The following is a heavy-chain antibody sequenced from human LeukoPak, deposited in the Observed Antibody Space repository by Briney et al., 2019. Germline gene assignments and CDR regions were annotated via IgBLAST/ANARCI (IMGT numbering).Heavy chain of an antibody. J-gene: IGHJ4*02. CDR3: ARDPGLYYYDSSGVEPTN. V-gene: IGHV3-21*01. Sequence: GGSLRLSCAASGFTFSSYSMNWVRQAPGKGLEWVSSISSSSSYIYYADSVKGRFTISRDNAKNSLYLQMNSLRAEDTAVYYCARDPGLYYYDSSGVEPTNWGQGTLVTVSS. CDR2: ISSSSSYI. D-gene: IGHD3-22*01. CDR1: GFTFSSYS.